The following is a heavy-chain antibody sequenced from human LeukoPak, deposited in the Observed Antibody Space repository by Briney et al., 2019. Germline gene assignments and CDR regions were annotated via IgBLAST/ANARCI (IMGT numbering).Heavy chain of an antibody. CDR2: MSYTGST. V-gene: IGHV4-59*08. CDR3: ARSVETTPFAYFQD. D-gene: IGHD1-26*01. Sequence: SETLSLTCTVSGVSISSHYWSWIRQPPGKGLEWSGHMSYTGSTKYNPSLMRRVSISLDTSKNQFSLRLTSVTAADTAVYYCARSVETTPFAYFQDWGQGTLVTVSS. CDR1: GVSISSHY. J-gene: IGHJ1*01.